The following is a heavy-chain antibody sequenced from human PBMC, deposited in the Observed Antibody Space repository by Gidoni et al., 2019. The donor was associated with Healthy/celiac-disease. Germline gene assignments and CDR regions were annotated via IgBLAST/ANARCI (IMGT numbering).Heavy chain of an antibody. Sequence: QLQLQESGPGLVKPSETLSLTCTVSGGSISSSSYYWGWIRQPPGKGLEWIGIIYYSGSTYYNPSLKSRVTISVDTSKNQFSLKLSSVTAADTAVYYCARRGLRDWFDPWGQGTLVTVSS. CDR2: IYYSGST. CDR3: ARRGLRDWFDP. J-gene: IGHJ5*02. CDR1: GGSISSSSYY. V-gene: IGHV4-39*01. D-gene: IGHD2-21*01.